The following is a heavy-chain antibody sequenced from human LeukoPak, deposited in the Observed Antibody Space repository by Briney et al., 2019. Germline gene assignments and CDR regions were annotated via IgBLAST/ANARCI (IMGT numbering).Heavy chain of an antibody. CDR1: GGSFSGYY. V-gene: IGHV4-34*01. D-gene: IGHD4-17*01. Sequence: SETLSLTCAVYGGSFSGYYWSWIRQPPGKGLEWIGEINHGGSTNYNPSLKSRVTISVDTSKNQFSLKLSSVTAADTAVYYCARGGRSYYYYYGMDVWGQGTTVTVSS. CDR3: ARGGRSYYYYYGMDV. CDR2: INHGGST. J-gene: IGHJ6*02.